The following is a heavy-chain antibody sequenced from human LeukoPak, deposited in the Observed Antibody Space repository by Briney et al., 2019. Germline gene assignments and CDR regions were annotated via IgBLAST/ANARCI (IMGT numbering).Heavy chain of an antibody. CDR2: IYYSGST. Sequence: SETLSLTCTVSGGSISSYYWGWIRQPPGKGLEWIGSIYYSGSTYYNPSLKSRVTISVDTSKNQFSLKLSSVTAADTAVYYCAREAVGATNNYWGQGTLVTVSS. V-gene: IGHV4-39*07. CDR1: GGSISSYY. D-gene: IGHD1-26*01. J-gene: IGHJ4*02. CDR3: AREAVGATNNY.